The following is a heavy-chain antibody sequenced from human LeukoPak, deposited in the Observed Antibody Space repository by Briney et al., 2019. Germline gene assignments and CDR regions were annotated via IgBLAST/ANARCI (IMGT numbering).Heavy chain of an antibody. Sequence: PSETLSLTCAVYGGSFSGYYWSWIRQPPGKGLEWIGEINHSGSTNYNPSLKSRVTISVDTSKNQFSLKVSSVTAADTAVYYCARGGGYNWFDPWGQGTLVTVPS. J-gene: IGHJ5*02. V-gene: IGHV4-34*01. CDR2: INHSGST. CDR1: GGSFSGYY. CDR3: ARGGGYNWFDP.